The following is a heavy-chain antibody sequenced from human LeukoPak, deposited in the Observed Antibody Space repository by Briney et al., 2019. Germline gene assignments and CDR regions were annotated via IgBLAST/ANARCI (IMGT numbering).Heavy chain of an antibody. CDR3: ARAGPWLQSSPINY. Sequence: PSETLSLTCTVSGASISSGGYYWTWIRQHPGKGLEWIGYIYYSGSTYYNPSLKSRITMPLDTSKNQFSLKLSSVTAADTAVYYCARAGPWLQSSPINYWGQGTLVTVSS. V-gene: IGHV4-31*03. CDR1: GASISSGGYY. J-gene: IGHJ4*02. D-gene: IGHD5-24*01. CDR2: IYYSGST.